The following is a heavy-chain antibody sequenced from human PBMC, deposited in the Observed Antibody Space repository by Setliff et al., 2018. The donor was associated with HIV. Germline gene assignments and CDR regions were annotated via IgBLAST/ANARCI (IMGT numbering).Heavy chain of an antibody. CDR1: GFTFSSYG. J-gene: IGHJ6*02. V-gene: IGHV3-30*02. D-gene: IGHD3-10*01. CDR2: IWFDGSNK. CDR3: AKDAFSGLQSLYGMDV. Sequence: GESLRLSCAASGFTFSSYGMHWVRQSPGKGLEWVALIWFDGSNKFYADSVKGRFTISRDNSKKTLYLQMNSLRAEDTAVYYCAKDAFSGLQSLYGMDVWGRGTTGTVSS.